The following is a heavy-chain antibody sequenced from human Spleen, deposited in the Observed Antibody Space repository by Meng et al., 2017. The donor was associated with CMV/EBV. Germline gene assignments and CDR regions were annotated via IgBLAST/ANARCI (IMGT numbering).Heavy chain of an antibody. CDR3: AKGRTGSAHPAKFHRSYYYGMDV. D-gene: IGHD1-1*01. Sequence: YVMNWVRQAPGRGLEWVSALTHSGTTTYYADSVKGRFTISRDNSKSTLYLEMNSLTADDTGVYYCAKGRTGSAHPAKFHRSYYYGMDVWGQGTMVTVSS. V-gene: IGHV3-23*01. J-gene: IGHJ6*02. CDR2: LTHSGTTT. CDR1: YV.